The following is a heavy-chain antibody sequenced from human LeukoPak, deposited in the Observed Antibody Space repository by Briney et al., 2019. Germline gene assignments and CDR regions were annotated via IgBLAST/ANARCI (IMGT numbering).Heavy chain of an antibody. V-gene: IGHV4-30-2*01. J-gene: IGHJ4*02. CDR2: IYHSGST. CDR3: ASSDYYGSGRGIDY. CDR1: GGSISSGGYS. Sequence: PSETLSLTCAVSGGSISSGGYSWSWIRQPPGKGLEWIGYIYHSGSTYYTPSLKSRVTISVDRSKNQFSLKLSSVTAADTAVYYCASSDYYGSGRGIDYWGQGTLVTVSS. D-gene: IGHD3-10*01.